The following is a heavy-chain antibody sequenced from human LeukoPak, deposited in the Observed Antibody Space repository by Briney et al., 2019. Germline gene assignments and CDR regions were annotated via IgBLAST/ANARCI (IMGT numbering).Heavy chain of an antibody. D-gene: IGHD2-2*01. CDR1: GYTFTGYY. J-gene: IGHJ6*03. Sequence: ASVKVSCKASGYTFTGYYMHWVRQAPGQGLERMGWINPNSGGTNYAQKFQGRVTMTRDTSINTAYMDLSRLTSDDTAVYYCARAYCSTTTCPRGYYHYSVDVWGKGTTVTVSS. CDR2: INPNSGGT. V-gene: IGHV1-2*02. CDR3: ARAYCSTTTCPRGYYHYSVDV.